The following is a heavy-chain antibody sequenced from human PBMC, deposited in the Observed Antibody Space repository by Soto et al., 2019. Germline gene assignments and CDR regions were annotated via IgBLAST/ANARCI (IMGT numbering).Heavy chain of an antibody. CDR2: ISWNSGSI. J-gene: IGHJ6*02. V-gene: IGHV3-9*01. CDR3: AKDIWSYSYGHNYYYYGMDV. Sequence: EVQLVESGGGLVQPGRSLRLSCAASGFTFDDYAMHWVRQAPGKGLEWVSGISWNSGSIGYADSVKGRFTISRDNAKNSLYLQMNSLRAEDTALYYCAKDIWSYSYGHNYYYYGMDVWGQGTTVTVSS. D-gene: IGHD5-18*01. CDR1: GFTFDDYA.